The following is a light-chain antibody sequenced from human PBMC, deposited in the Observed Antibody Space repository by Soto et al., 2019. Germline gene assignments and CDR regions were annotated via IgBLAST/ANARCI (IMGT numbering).Light chain of an antibody. CDR1: QSISGS. V-gene: IGKV1-5*03. Sequence: DIQMTQSPSTLSASVGDRVTITCRASQSISGSLAWYQQKPGKAPKLLIYEASNLKSGVPSRFSGSGSGTEYTLPISRRQPDDSASYSCQQYHGFWTLGQGNRVEIK. CDR2: EAS. CDR3: QQYHGFWT. J-gene: IGKJ1*01.